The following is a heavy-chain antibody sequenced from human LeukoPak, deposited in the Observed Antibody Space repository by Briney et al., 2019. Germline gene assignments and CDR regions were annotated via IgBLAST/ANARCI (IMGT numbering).Heavy chain of an antibody. Sequence: GGSLRLSCAASGFTFSNYWMSWVRQAPGKGLEWVANIKEDGSEQKYVDSVKGRFTISRDNAKNSLYLQINSLRAEDTAVYYCARAMGRYYYYYMDVWGKGTTVTISS. J-gene: IGHJ6*03. CDR3: ARAMGRYYYYYMDV. CDR2: IKEDGSEQ. D-gene: IGHD3-16*01. V-gene: IGHV3-7*01. CDR1: GFTFSNYW.